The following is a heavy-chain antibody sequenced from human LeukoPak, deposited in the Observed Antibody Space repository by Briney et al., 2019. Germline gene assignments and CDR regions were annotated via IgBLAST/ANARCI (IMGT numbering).Heavy chain of an antibody. CDR2: INHSGST. J-gene: IGHJ6*02. V-gene: IGHV4-34*01. CDR1: GGSFSGYY. CDR3: ARGYYYGMDV. Sequence: SETLSLTCAVYGGSFSGYYRSWIRQPPGKGLEWIGEINHSGSTNYNPSLKSRVTISVDTSKNQFSLKLSSVTAADTAVYYCARGYYYGMDVWGQGTTVTVSS.